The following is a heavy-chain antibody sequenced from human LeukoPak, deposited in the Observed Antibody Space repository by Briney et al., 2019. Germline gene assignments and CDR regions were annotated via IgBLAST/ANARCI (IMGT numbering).Heavy chain of an antibody. V-gene: IGHV4-59*08. D-gene: IGHD3-10*01. Sequence: SETLSLTCTVSGGSISSYYWSWIRQPPGKGLEWIGYIYYSGSTNYNPSLKSRVTISLDTSKNQFSLKLSAVTAADTAVYYCARRATMVRGVIIWGQGTLVTVSS. J-gene: IGHJ4*02. CDR3: ARRATMVRGVII. CDR2: IYYSGST. CDR1: GGSISSYY.